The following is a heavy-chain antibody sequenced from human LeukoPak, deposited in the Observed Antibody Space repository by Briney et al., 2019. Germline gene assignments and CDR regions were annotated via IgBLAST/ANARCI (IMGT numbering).Heavy chain of an antibody. D-gene: IGHD3-3*01. CDR2: IYYSGST. Sequence: SQTLSLTCTVSGGSISSGGYYWSWIRQHPGKGLEWIGYIYYSGSTYYNPSLKSRVTISVDTSKNQFSLKLSSVTAADTAVYYCARARFLEWLLYGGWSDPWGQGTLVTVSS. J-gene: IGHJ5*02. CDR3: ARARFLEWLLYGGWSDP. CDR1: GGSISSGGYY. V-gene: IGHV4-31*03.